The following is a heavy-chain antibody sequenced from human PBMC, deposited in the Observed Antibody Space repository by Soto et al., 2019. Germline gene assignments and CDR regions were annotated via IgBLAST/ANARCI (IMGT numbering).Heavy chain of an antibody. CDR3: ARLVGPTSSDNWFDP. Sequence: QVKLVQSGAEVKKPGPSVKVSWETSGSTFFSYGITWVRQAPGQGLEWMGWASGYNGHTNYAQKFQGRVTMTRDISTTTAYMELRNLRSDDTAVYYCARLVGPTSSDNWFDPWGQGTLVTVSS. CDR2: ASGYNGHT. J-gene: IGHJ5*02. D-gene: IGHD1-26*01. V-gene: IGHV1-18*01. CDR1: GSTFFSYG.